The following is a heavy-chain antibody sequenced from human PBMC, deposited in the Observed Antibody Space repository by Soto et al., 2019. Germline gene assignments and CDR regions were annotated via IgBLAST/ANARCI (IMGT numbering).Heavy chain of an antibody. CDR2: IYYSGST. J-gene: IGHJ4*02. D-gene: IGHD3-10*01. Sequence: QVQLQESGPGLVKPSQTLSLTCTVSGGSISSGGYSWSWIRQHPGKGLEWIGYIYYSGSTYYNPSLKSRVTISVDTSKNQFSLKLSSVTAADTAVYYCARGENIFVSNYYGYYFDYWGQGTLVTVSS. V-gene: IGHV4-31*03. CDR3: ARGENIFVSNYYGYYFDY. CDR1: GGSISSGGYS.